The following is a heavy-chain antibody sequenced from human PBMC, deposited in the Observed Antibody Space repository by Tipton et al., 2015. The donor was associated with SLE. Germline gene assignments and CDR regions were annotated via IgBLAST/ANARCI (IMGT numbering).Heavy chain of an antibody. CDR1: GFAFSNYA. CDR3: ARAARGSSASGFDI. V-gene: IGHV3-48*03. J-gene: IGHJ3*02. CDR2: ITIGGSTI. D-gene: IGHD6-6*01. Sequence: SLRLSCAASGFAFSNYAMNWVRQAPGKGLEWISYITIGGSTIYYTDSAKGRFTISRDNAKNSLYLQMNSLTAEDTAIYYCARAARGSSASGFDIWGQGTMVTVPS.